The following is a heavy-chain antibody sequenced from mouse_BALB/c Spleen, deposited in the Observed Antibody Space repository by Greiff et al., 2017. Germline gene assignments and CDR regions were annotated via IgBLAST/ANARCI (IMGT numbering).Heavy chain of an antibody. CDR3: TKYGNYAYYAMDY. CDR2: IRLKSNNYAT. V-gene: IGHV6-6*02. Sequence: EVKLVESGGGLVQPGGSMKLSCVASGFTFSNYWMNWVRQSPEKGLEWVAEIRLKSNNYATHYAESVKGRFTISRDDSKSSVYLQMNNSRAEDTGIYYCTKYGNYAYYAMDYWGQGTSVTVSS. CDR1: GFTFSNYW. D-gene: IGHD2-10*02. J-gene: IGHJ4*01.